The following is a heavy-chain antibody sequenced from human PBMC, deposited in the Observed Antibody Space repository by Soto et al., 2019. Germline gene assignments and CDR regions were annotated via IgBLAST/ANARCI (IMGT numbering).Heavy chain of an antibody. CDR3: ARDDKDNYGGDGGGFGC. CDR2: IWFDGSNK. V-gene: IGHV3-33*01. CDR1: GFTFSSYG. J-gene: IGHJ4*02. D-gene: IGHD4-17*01. Sequence: QVQLVESGGGVVQPGRSLRLSCAASGFTFSSYGMNWVRQAPGKGLEWVAVIWFDGSNKYYADSVKGRFTISRDNSKNTLYLQMNSLRAEDTAVYYCARDDKDNYGGDGGGFGCWGQGTQVTVSS.